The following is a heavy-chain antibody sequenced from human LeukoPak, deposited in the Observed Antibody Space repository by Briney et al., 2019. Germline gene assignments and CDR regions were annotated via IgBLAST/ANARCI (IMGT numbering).Heavy chain of an antibody. D-gene: IGHD3-22*01. J-gene: IGHJ4*02. Sequence: SQTLSLTCTVSGASISSGGYYWTWIRQRPGKGLEWIGYIYYSGSTYYNPSLRSRVSISIDTSKNQFSLKVNSVTAADTAVYYCARDRRVSMIVGEYYFDYWGQGTLVTVSS. V-gene: IGHV4-31*03. CDR3: ARDRRVSMIVGEYYFDY. CDR1: GASISSGGYY. CDR2: IYYSGST.